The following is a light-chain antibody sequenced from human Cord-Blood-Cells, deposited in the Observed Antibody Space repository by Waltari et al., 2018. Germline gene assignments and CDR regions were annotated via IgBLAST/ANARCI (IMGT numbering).Light chain of an antibody. CDR1: PSVSSY. J-gene: IGKJ5*01. CDR2: DAS. CDR3: QQRSNWPIT. V-gene: IGKV3-11*01. Sequence: EIVLTQSPATLSLSPGERATLSCRASPSVSSYFAWYQQKPGQAPRPLIYDASNRATGIPARFSGSGSGTDFTLTISSLEPEDFAVYYCQQRSNWPITFGQGTRLEIK.